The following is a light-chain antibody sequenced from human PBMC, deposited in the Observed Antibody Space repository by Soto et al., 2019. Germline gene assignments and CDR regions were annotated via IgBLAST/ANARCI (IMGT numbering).Light chain of an antibody. J-gene: IGKJ3*01. CDR2: TAS. CDR3: QQSYSTPFT. CDR1: QSISSY. V-gene: IGKV1-39*01. Sequence: DIQMTQSPSSLSASVGDRVTITCRASQSISSYLNWYQQKPGKAPKLLIYTASSLQSGVPSMFSGSRSETDFTLTISSLQPEDFATYYCQQSYSTPFTFGPGTQVAVK.